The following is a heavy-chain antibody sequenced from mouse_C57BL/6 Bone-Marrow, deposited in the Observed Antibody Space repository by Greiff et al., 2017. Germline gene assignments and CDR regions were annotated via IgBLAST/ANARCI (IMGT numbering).Heavy chain of an antibody. D-gene: IGHD2-4*01. CDR3: AREGDYDFFFAY. CDR2: IYPGGGYT. CDR1: GYTFTNYW. J-gene: IGHJ3*01. V-gene: IGHV1-63*01. Sequence: QVQLQQSGAELVRPGTSVKMSCKASGYTFTNYWIGWAKQRPGHGLEWIGDIYPGGGYTNYHEKFKGKATLTADKSSSTAYMQFSSLTSEDSAIYYCAREGDYDFFFAYWGQGTLVTVSA.